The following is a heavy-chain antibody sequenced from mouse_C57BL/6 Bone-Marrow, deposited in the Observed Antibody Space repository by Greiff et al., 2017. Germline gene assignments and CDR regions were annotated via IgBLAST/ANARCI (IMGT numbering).Heavy chain of an antibody. CDR3: ARPVPYFDV. Sequence: QVQLQQSGAELAKPGASVKLSCKASGYTFTSYWITWVKQRPGQGLEWIGDIYPGSGSTTYNEKFKSKATLTVDTSSSTAYMQLSSLTSEDSAVYYCARPVPYFDVWGTGTTVTVSS. D-gene: IGHD1-1*01. J-gene: IGHJ1*03. CDR1: GYTFTSYW. V-gene: IGHV1-55*01. CDR2: IYPGSGST.